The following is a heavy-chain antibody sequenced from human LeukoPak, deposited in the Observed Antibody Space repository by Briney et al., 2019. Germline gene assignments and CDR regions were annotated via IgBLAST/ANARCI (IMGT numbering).Heavy chain of an antibody. J-gene: IGHJ3*02. CDR3: AHRPLKQYYYDSSGFYAFDI. CDR1: GFSLSTSGVG. D-gene: IGHD3-22*01. Sequence: SGPTLVKPTQTLTLTCTFSGFSLSTSGVGVGWIRQPPGKALEWLALIYWDDDKRYSPSLKSRLTITKDTSKNQVVLTMTNMDPVDTATYYCAHRPLKQYYYDSSGFYAFDIWGQGTMVTVSS. V-gene: IGHV2-5*02. CDR2: IYWDDDK.